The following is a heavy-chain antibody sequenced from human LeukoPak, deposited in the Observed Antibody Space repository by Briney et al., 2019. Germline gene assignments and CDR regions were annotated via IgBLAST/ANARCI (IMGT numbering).Heavy chain of an antibody. CDR3: ARVITVRGVIFDY. CDR1: GGSINSHY. D-gene: IGHD3-16*01. Sequence: PSETLSLTCTVSGGSINSHYWSWVRQPPGKGLVWIGYISYSGSTNYNPSLKSRVAISVDTSKNQFSLNLSSVTAADTAVYYCARVITVRGVIFDYWGQGTLVTVSS. V-gene: IGHV4-59*11. J-gene: IGHJ4*02. CDR2: ISYSGST.